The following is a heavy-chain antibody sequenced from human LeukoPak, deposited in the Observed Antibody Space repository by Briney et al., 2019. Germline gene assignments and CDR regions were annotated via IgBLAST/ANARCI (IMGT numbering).Heavy chain of an antibody. CDR3: AAYCSSTSCYKEGYYFDY. Sequence: GGSLRLSCAASGFTFSSYSMNWVRQAPGKGLEWVSYISSSSSTIYYADSVKGRFTISRDNAKNSLYLQMNSLRAEDTAVYYCAAYCSSTSCYKEGYYFDYWGQGTLVTVSS. CDR1: GFTFSSYS. D-gene: IGHD2-2*02. CDR2: ISSSSSTI. V-gene: IGHV3-48*01. J-gene: IGHJ4*02.